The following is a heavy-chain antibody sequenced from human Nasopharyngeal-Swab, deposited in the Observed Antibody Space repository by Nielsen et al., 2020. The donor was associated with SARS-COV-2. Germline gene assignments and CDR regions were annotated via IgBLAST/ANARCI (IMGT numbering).Heavy chain of an antibody. CDR2: IIPIFGTA. D-gene: IGHD2-21*02. Sequence: SVKVSYKASGGTFSSYAISWVRQAPGQGLEWMGGIIPIFGTAIYAQKFQGRVTITADKSTSTAYMELSSLRSEDTAVYYCASQHIVVVTALHYYYYGMDVWGQGTTVTVSS. CDR1: GGTFSSYA. CDR3: ASQHIVVVTALHYYYYGMDV. V-gene: IGHV1-69*06. J-gene: IGHJ6*02.